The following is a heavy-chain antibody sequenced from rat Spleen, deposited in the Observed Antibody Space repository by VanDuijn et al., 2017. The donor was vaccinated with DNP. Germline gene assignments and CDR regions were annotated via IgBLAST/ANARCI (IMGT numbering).Heavy chain of an antibody. J-gene: IGHJ4*01. CDR3: ARGLPGLYAMDA. D-gene: IGHD1-4*01. CDR2: IIYDGGST. V-gene: IGHV5S10*01. Sequence: EVQLVESGGGLVQPGGSLKLSCAASGFTFSDYNMAWVRQAPKKGLEWVATIIYDGGSTYYRDSVKGRFTISRDNAKSTLYLQRDSLRSEDTATYYCARGLPGLYAMDAWGQGTSVTVSS. CDR1: GFTFSDYN.